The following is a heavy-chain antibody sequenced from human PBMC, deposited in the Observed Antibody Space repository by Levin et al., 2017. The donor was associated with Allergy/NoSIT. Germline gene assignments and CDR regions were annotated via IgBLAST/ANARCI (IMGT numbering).Heavy chain of an antibody. CDR3: ARGVRFCSGGSCYPPLNYYYYGMDV. CDR2: INHSGST. V-gene: IGHV4-34*01. Sequence: PGGSLRLSCAVYGGSFSGYYWSWIRQPPGKGLEWIGEINHSGSTNYNPSLKSRVTISVDTSKNQFSLKLSSVTAADTAVYYCARGVRFCSGGSCYPPLNYYYYGMDVWGQGTTVTVSS. CDR1: GGSFSGYY. D-gene: IGHD2-15*01. J-gene: IGHJ6*02.